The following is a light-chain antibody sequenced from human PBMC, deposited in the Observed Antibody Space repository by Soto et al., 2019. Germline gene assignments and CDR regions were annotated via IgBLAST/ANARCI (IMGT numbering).Light chain of an antibody. CDR3: CSYAGSGAWV. CDR1: SSDVGTYNL. V-gene: IGLV2-23*01. J-gene: IGLJ3*02. CDR2: EGS. Sequence: QSALTQPASVSGSPGQSSIISCTGTSSDVGTYNLVSWFQHHPGKAPKLMIYEGSKRPSGVSNRFSGSKSGNTASLTISGLQAEDEADYYCCSYAGSGAWVFGGGTKLPVL.